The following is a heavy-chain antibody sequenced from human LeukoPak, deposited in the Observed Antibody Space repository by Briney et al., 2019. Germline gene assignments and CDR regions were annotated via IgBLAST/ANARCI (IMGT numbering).Heavy chain of an antibody. Sequence: ASVKVSCKASGYTFSDYGISWVRQAPGQGLEWMGWISGYNGNTNYAQKLQGRVTMTTDTSTRTAYMELRSLKSDDTAVYYCGRSRKGLYSGSSLDYWGQGTQVTVSS. V-gene: IGHV1-18*01. CDR2: ISGYNGNT. D-gene: IGHD1-26*01. CDR3: GRSRKGLYSGSSLDY. CDR1: GYTFSDYG. J-gene: IGHJ4*02.